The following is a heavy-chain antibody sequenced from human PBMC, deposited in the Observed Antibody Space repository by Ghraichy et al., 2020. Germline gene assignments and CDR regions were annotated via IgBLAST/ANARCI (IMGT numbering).Heavy chain of an antibody. V-gene: IGHV3-23*01. J-gene: IGHJ4*02. CDR2: ISGSGGST. D-gene: IGHD3-3*01. CDR1: GFTFSSYA. Sequence: GGSLRLSCAASGFTFSSYAMSWVRQAPGKGLEWVSAISGSGGSTYYADSVKGRFTISRDNSKNTLYLQMNSLRAEDTAVYYCAKRAVVKHDFWSGYYDYWGQGTLVTVSS. CDR3: AKRAVVKHDFWSGYYDY.